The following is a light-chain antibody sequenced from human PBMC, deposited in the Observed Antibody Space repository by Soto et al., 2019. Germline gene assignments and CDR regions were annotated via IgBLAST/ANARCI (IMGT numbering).Light chain of an antibody. J-gene: IGLJ2*01. CDR1: SGHSSYA. CDR2: INSYGSH. CDR3: QTWVSGIEV. V-gene: IGLV4-69*01. Sequence: QAVLTQSPSASASLGASVKLTCTLSSGHSSYAIAGHQQQPEKGPRYLMKINSYGSHSKGDGIPDRFSGSSSGAERYLTISSLQSEDEADYYCQTWVSGIEVFGGGTKVTVL.